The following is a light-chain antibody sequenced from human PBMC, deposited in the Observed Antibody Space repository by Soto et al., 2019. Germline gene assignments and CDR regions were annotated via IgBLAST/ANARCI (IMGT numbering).Light chain of an antibody. CDR2: RTS. J-gene: IGKJ1*01. Sequence: VTTQSPATLSVSPRERATLSCRASQDVAGDLAWYQQKPGQPPRLLIYRTSTRTTGVPARFSGSGSGTEFTLTISSLQSEDFAVYYCQEYNGRSSFGQGTKVEIK. V-gene: IGKV3-15*01. CDR3: QEYNGRSS. CDR1: QDVAGD.